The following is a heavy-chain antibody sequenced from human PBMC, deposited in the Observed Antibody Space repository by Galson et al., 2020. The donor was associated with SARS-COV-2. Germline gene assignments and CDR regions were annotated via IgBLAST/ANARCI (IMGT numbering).Heavy chain of an antibody. J-gene: IGHJ3*02. V-gene: IGHV4-38-2*01. D-gene: IGHD6-19*01. CDR2: LYHSGST. CDR3: ARIAGYSSGWYREGDAFDI. Sequence: SETLSLTCAVSGYSISSGYYWGWIRQPPGKGLEGIGSLYHSGSTWYYPSLRSRVTISVDTSKNQFSLKLSSVTAADTAVYYCARIAGYSSGWYREGDAFDIWGQGTMVTVSS. CDR1: GYSISSGYY.